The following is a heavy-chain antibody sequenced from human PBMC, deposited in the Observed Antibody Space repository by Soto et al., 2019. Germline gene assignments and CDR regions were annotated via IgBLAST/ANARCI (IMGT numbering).Heavy chain of an antibody. V-gene: IGHV4-61*01. CDR3: ATERRARSHVRGMDV. CDR1: SDSVSTGTYY. CDR2: VYYSWSL. J-gene: IGHJ6*02. Sequence: QVQLQPSGPGLVKPSETLSLTCTVSSDSVSTGTYYWTWIRQSPGKGLEWIGSVYYSWSLNYTLSLQRRVSMSVDSSKNQVSLKLTSVTAADTAVYYCATERRARSHVRGMDVWGQGTTVTVSS. D-gene: IGHD6-19*01.